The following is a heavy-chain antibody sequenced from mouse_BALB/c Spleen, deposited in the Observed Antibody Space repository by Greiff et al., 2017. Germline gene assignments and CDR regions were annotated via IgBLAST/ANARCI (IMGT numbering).Heavy chain of an antibody. D-gene: IGHD2-14*01. CDR2: IWSDGST. Sequence: VQLQQSGPDLVAPSQSLSITCTVSGFSLTSYGVHWVRQPPGKGLEWLVVIWSDGSTTYNSALKSRLSISKDNSKSQVFLKMNSLQTDDTAMYYCARHGDYRYDAWFAYWGQGTLVTVSA. J-gene: IGHJ3*01. V-gene: IGHV2-6-2*01. CDR3: ARHGDYRYDAWFAY. CDR1: GFSLTSYG.